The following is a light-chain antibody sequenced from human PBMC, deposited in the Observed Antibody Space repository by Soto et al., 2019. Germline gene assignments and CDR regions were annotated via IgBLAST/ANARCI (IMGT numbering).Light chain of an antibody. J-gene: IGLJ1*01. CDR2: EVS. V-gene: IGLV2-8*01. CDR1: STDVGGYNY. CDR3: SSYAGSNKSV. Sequence: QSALTQPPSAAGSPGQSVTISCTGTSTDVGGYNYVSWYQQYPGKAPKLTIYEVSKRPSGVPDRFSGSKSGNTASLTVSGLQPEDEADYYCSSYAGSNKSVFGTGTKVTVL.